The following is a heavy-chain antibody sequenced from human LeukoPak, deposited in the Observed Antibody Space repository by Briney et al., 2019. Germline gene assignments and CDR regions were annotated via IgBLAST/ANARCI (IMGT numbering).Heavy chain of an antibody. Sequence: GGSLRLSCAASGFTVSSNYMSWVRQAPGRGLEWVSVSYSGGSTYYADSVKGRFTISRDNSKNTLYLQMNSLRAEDTAVYYCARESRYYYDSSGYWDSPNDYWGQGTLVTVSS. CDR2: SYSGGST. CDR1: GFTVSSNY. D-gene: IGHD3-22*01. V-gene: IGHV3-66*02. CDR3: ARESRYYYDSSGYWDSPNDY. J-gene: IGHJ4*02.